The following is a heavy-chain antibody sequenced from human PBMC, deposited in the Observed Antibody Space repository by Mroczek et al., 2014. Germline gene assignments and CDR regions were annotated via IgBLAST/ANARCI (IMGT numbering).Heavy chain of an antibody. V-gene: IGHV3-23*04. CDR1: GFTFSSYA. CDR2: ISGSGGST. Sequence: VQLVESGEAWYSLGGSLRLSCAASGFTFSSYAMSWVRQAPGKGLEWVSAISGSGGSTYYADSVKGRFTISRDNSKNTLYLQMNSLRAEDTAVYYCAKDGGRIFGVVNPFDYWGQGTLVTVSS. J-gene: IGHJ4*02. CDR3: AKDGGRIFGVVNPFDY. D-gene: IGHD3-3*02.